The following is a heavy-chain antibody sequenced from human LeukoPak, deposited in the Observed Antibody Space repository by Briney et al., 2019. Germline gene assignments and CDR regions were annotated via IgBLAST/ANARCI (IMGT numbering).Heavy chain of an antibody. CDR1: GGTISSYY. V-gene: IGHV4-4*07. CDR3: GRTHGGGDVH. Sequence: SETLSLTCTVSGGTISSYYWSWIRQPAGKGLEWIGRIYGSGSTSYNPSLKSRVTMSVDTSKNQFSLKLSSVTAADTAEYYCGRTHGGGDVHWGQGTLVTVSS. CDR2: IYGSGST. D-gene: IGHD2-21*02. J-gene: IGHJ4*02.